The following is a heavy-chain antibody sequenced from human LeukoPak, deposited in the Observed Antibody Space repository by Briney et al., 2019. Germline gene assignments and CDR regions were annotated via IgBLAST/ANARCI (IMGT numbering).Heavy chain of an antibody. Sequence: GGSLRLSCAASGFTFSSYSMNWVRQAPGKGLEWVSSISSSSSYIYYADSVKGRFTISRDNAKNSLYLQMNSLRAEDTAVYYCARAGELPSDYYYYMDAWGKGTTVTVSS. V-gene: IGHV3-21*01. CDR1: GFTFSSYS. CDR2: ISSSSSYI. J-gene: IGHJ6*03. CDR3: ARAGELPSDYYYYMDA. D-gene: IGHD1-26*01.